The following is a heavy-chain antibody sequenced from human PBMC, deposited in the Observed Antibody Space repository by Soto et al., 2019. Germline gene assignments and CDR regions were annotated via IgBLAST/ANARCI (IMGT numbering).Heavy chain of an antibody. V-gene: IGHV5-51*01. CDR3: ARRGTLSGRDAFDV. Sequence: ESLKISFRGSGDYSSSYWIAWVRQISGKGLEWVGSVYVSDSETKYSPSFQGQVTISADKYTNTAYLYWSSLKASDTAMYYCARRGTLSGRDAFDVWGEGTMVTVSS. D-gene: IGHD5-12*01. J-gene: IGHJ3*01. CDR1: GDYSSSYW. CDR2: VYVSDSET.